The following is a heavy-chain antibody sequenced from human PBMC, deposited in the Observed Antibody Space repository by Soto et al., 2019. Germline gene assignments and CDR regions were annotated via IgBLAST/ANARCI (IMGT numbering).Heavy chain of an antibody. Sequence: SQTLSLTCAISGDSVSSNSVTWNWIRQSPSRGLEWLGRTYYRSKWYNDYAVSVKSRITINPDTSKNQFSLQLNSVTPEDTAVYYCARVLLRFLEWLFLPDYYYGMDVWGQGTTVTVSS. D-gene: IGHD3-3*01. V-gene: IGHV6-1*01. CDR3: ARVLLRFLEWLFLPDYYYGMDV. CDR1: GDSVSSNSVT. J-gene: IGHJ6*02. CDR2: TYYRSKWYN.